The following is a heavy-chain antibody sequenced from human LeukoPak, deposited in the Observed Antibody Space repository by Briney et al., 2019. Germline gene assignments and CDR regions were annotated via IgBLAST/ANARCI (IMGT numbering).Heavy chain of an antibody. CDR3: AKDSRSVRVYYYGSGPTDLDY. CDR1: GFSFSSYW. CDR2: IKQDGSEK. V-gene: IGHV3-7*03. J-gene: IGHJ4*02. Sequence: PGGSLRLSCAASGFSFSSYWMTWVRQAPGKGLEWVANIKQDGSEKNYVDSVKGRFTISRDNSKNTLYLQMNSLRAEDTAVYYCAKDSRSVRVYYYGSGPTDLDYWGQGTLVTVSS. D-gene: IGHD3-10*01.